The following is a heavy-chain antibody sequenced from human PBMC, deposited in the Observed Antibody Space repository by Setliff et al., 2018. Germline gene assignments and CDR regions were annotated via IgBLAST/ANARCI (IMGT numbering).Heavy chain of an antibody. Sequence: GGSLRLSCAASGFTFSSYAMSWVRQAPGKGLEWVSAISGSGGSTFYAASVKGRFTTSRDNSKNTLYLQMNSLRTQDTAVYYCTTGPLIGATRGYWGQGTLVTVSS. D-gene: IGHD1-26*01. CDR2: ISGSGGST. V-gene: IGHV3-23*01. J-gene: IGHJ4*02. CDR3: TTGPLIGATRGY. CDR1: GFTFSSYA.